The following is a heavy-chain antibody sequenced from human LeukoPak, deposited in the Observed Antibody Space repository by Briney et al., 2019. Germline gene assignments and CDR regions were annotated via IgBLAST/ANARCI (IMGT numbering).Heavy chain of an antibody. J-gene: IGHJ4*02. CDR1: GGSISSYY. CDR3: ARGGYGSGSYYDS. Sequence: SETLSLTCTVSGGSISSYYWNWIRQPAGKGLEWIGRIYASGSTKYNPSLKSRVTMSVDTSKNQFSLKLSSVTAADTAMYYCARGGYGSGSYYDSWGQGTLVTVSS. D-gene: IGHD3-10*01. V-gene: IGHV4-4*07. CDR2: IYASGST.